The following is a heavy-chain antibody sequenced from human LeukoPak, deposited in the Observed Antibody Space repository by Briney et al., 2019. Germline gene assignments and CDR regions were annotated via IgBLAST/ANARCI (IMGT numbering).Heavy chain of an antibody. CDR2: INHSGST. CDR3: AIGYCSSTSCYRRHAFDI. V-gene: IGHV4-34*01. CDR1: GGSFSGYY. J-gene: IGHJ3*02. Sequence: PSETLSLTCAVYGGSFSGYYWSWIRQPPGKGLEWIGEINHSGSTNYNPSLKSRVTISVDTSKNQFSLKLSSVTAADTAVYYCAIGYCSSTSCYRRHAFDIWGQGTMVTVSS. D-gene: IGHD2-2*03.